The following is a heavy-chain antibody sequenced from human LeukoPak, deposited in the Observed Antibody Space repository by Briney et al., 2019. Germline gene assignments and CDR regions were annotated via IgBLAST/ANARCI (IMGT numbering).Heavy chain of an antibody. D-gene: IGHD4-23*01. J-gene: IGHJ6*02. CDR2: IWYDGSNK. Sequence: GGSLRLSCAASGFTFSSYGMHWVRQAPGKGLEGVAVIWYDGSNKYYADSVKGRFTISRDNSKNTLYLQMNSLRAEDTAVYYCAREVTLGMDVWGQGTTVTVSS. CDR1: GFTFSSYG. V-gene: IGHV3-33*01. CDR3: AREVTLGMDV.